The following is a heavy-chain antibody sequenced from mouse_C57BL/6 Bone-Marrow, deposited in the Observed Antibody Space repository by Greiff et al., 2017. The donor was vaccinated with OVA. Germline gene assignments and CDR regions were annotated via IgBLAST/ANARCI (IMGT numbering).Heavy chain of an antibody. CDR2: IDPENGDT. D-gene: IGHD2-5*01. J-gene: IGHJ4*01. Sequence: VQLQQSGAELVRPGASVKLSCTASGFNIKDDYMHWVKQRPEQGLEWIGWIDPENGDTEYASKFQGKATITADTSSNTAYLQLSSLTSEDTAVYYCTSYYSKGYAMDYWGQGTSVTVSS. V-gene: IGHV14-4*01. CDR1: GFNIKDDY. CDR3: TSYYSKGYAMDY.